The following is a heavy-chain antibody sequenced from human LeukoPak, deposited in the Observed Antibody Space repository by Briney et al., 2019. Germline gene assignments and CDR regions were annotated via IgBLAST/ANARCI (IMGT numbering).Heavy chain of an antibody. CDR2: ISSSSSYI. J-gene: IGHJ4*02. V-gene: IGHV3-21*01. CDR3: ARDPRHFFQYYFDY. CDR1: GSTFSSYS. D-gene: IGHD3-3*02. Sequence: PGGSLRLSCAASGSTFSSYSMNWVRQAPGKGLEWVSSISSSSSYIYYADSVKGRFTISRDNAKNSLYLQMNSLRAEDTAVYYCARDPRHFFQYYFDYWGQGTLVTVSS.